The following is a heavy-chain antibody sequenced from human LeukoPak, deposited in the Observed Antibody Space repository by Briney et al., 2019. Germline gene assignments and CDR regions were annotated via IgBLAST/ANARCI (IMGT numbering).Heavy chain of an antibody. CDR3: AELGITMIGGV. J-gene: IGHJ6*04. CDR1: GFTFSSYG. D-gene: IGHD3-10*02. CDR2: MSRSGAST. Sequence: GGSLRLSCAASGFTFSSYGMSWVRQAPGKGLEWVSAMSRSGASTYYADSVKGRFTISRDNAKNSLYLQMNSLRAEDTAVYYCAELGITMIGGVWGKGTTVTISS. V-gene: IGHV3-23*01.